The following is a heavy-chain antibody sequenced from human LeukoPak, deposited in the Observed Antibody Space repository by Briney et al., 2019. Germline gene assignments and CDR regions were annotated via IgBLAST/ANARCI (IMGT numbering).Heavy chain of an antibody. V-gene: IGHV3-53*01. CDR1: GFTFSSSY. CDR3: ARAGYTGYGILCY. Sequence: GGSLRLSCAASGFTFSSSYMSWVRQAPGKGLEWVSVLYTGGDTYYADSVKGRFTISRDNSKNTLYLQMNSLRAEDTAVYYCARAGYTGYGILCYWGQGTLVTFSS. CDR2: LYTGGDT. D-gene: IGHD5-12*01. J-gene: IGHJ4*02.